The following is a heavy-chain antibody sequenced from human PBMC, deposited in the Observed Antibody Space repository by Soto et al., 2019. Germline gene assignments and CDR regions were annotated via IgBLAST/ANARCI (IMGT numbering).Heavy chain of an antibody. Sequence: TSETLSLTCTVSGGSISSYYWSWIRQPPGKGLEWIGYIYYSGSTNYNPSLKSRVTISVDTSKNQFSLKLSSVTAADTAVYYCARGGGDYSSSWYGPFDYWGQGTLVTVSS. D-gene: IGHD6-13*01. V-gene: IGHV4-59*01. CDR2: IYYSGST. CDR1: GGSISSYY. J-gene: IGHJ4*02. CDR3: ARGGGDYSSSWYGPFDY.